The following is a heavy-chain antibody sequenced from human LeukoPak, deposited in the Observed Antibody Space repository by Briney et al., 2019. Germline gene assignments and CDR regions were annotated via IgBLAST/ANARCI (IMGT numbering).Heavy chain of an antibody. V-gene: IGHV3-53*01. CDR1: GFTVSSDH. Sequence: PGGSLRLSCAASGFTVSSDHISWVRQAPGKGLEWVSVIYSGGSTNYADSVRARFTISRDNSKNTVYLQMNSLRVEDTAVYYCARATLDNWGQGTLVTVSS. CDR3: ARATLDN. CDR2: IYSGGST. J-gene: IGHJ4*02.